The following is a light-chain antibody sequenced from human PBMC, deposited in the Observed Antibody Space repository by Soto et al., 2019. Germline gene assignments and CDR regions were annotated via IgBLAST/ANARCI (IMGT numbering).Light chain of an antibody. CDR2: EVS. CDR1: SSDVGGYKY. V-gene: IGLV2-14*01. CDR3: ASYAGGSTWV. Sequence: LTQPASVSGSPGQSITISCTGTSSDVGGYKYVSWYQQHPGKAPKVMIYEVSYRPSGVSNRFSGSKSDNTASLTISGLQAEDEADYYCASYAGGSTWVFGGGTKLTVL. J-gene: IGLJ3*02.